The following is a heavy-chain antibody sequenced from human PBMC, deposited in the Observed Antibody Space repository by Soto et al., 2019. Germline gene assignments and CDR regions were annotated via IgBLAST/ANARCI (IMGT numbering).Heavy chain of an antibody. CDR2: ISAYNGNT. V-gene: IGHV1-18*01. J-gene: IGHJ6*02. Sequence: GASVKVSCKASGYTFTSYGISWVRQAPGQGLEWMGWISAYNGNTSYAQKLQGRVTMTTDTSTSTAYMELSSLRSEDTAVYYCARAPPGPTGTYYYYGMDVWGQGTTVTVSS. CDR3: ARAPPGPTGTYYYYGMDV. CDR1: GYTFTSYG. D-gene: IGHD1-1*01.